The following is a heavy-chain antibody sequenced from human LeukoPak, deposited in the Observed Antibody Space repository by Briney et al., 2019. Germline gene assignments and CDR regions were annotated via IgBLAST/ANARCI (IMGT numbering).Heavy chain of an antibody. CDR2: IYSGGST. D-gene: IGHD3-22*01. Sequence: PGGSLRLSCAASGFTVSSNYMSWVRQAPGKGLEWVSVIYSGGSTYYADSVKGRFTISRDNSKNTLYLQMNSLRAEDTAVYYCARYYYDSSGYTYYFDYWGQGTLVTVSS. CDR3: ARYYYDSSGYTYYFDY. J-gene: IGHJ4*02. CDR1: GFTVSSNY. V-gene: IGHV3-53*01.